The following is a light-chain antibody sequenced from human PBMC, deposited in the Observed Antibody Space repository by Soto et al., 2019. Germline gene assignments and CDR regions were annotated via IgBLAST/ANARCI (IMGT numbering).Light chain of an antibody. CDR3: QQYDNWPPWT. CDR1: QTVRSN. CDR2: GAS. Sequence: EIVMTQSPETLSVSPGERATLSCRASQTVRSNLAWYQQQPGQPPRLVMYGASTRATGIPARFSGSGSETEFTLTISSLHSEDVAVYYCQQYDNWPPWTFGQGTKV. V-gene: IGKV3-15*01. J-gene: IGKJ1*01.